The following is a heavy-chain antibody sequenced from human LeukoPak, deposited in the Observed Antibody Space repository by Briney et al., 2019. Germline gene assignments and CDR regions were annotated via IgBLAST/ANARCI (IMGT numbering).Heavy chain of an antibody. CDR3: VKDQVRGAVAGSSNAFDI. CDR2: ISGSGGST. J-gene: IGHJ3*02. V-gene: IGHV3-23*01. D-gene: IGHD1-26*01. CDR1: GFTFSSYA. Sequence: GGSLRLSCAASGFTFSSYAMSWVRQAPGKGLEWVSAISGSGGSTYYADSVKGRFTISRDNSKNTLYLQMNSLRAEDTAVYSGVKDQVRGAVAGSSNAFDIWGQGTMVTVSS.